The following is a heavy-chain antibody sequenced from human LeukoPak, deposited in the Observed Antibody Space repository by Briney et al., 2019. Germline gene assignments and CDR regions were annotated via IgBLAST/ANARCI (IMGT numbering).Heavy chain of an antibody. CDR1: GGSFSGYY. Sequence: SETLSLTCAVYGGSFSGYYWSWIRQPPGKGLEWIGEINHSGSTNYNPSLKSRVTISIDTSKNQFSLKPISVTAADTAVYFCATGRGAGSYYHTWGQGTLVTVSS. CDR3: ATGRGAGSYYHT. V-gene: IGHV4-34*01. CDR2: INHSGST. D-gene: IGHD3-10*01. J-gene: IGHJ4*02.